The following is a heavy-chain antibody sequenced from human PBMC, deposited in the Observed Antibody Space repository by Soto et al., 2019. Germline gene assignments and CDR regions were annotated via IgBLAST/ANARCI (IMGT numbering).Heavy chain of an antibody. V-gene: IGHV3-73*01. D-gene: IGHD6-6*01. CDR3: TSVYSSSTI. Sequence: EVQLVESGGGLVQPGGSLKLSCAASGFTFSGSAMHWVRQASGKGLEWVGRIRSKANSYATAYAASVKGRFTISRDDSKNTTYLQMNSLKAENTAVYYCTSVYSSSTIWGQGTLVTVSS. CDR1: GFTFSGSA. J-gene: IGHJ4*02. CDR2: IRSKANSYAT.